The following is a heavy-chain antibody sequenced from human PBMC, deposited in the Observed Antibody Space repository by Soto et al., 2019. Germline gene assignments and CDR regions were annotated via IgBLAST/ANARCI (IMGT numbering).Heavy chain of an antibody. Sequence: SVKVSCKASGGTFSSYAISWVRQAPGQGLEWMGGIILIFGTANYAQRFQGRVTITADESTSTAYMELSSLRSEDTAAYYCARESAGANFDYWGQGTLVTVSS. CDR3: ARESAGANFDY. CDR2: IILIFGTA. D-gene: IGHD6-19*01. CDR1: GGTFSSYA. J-gene: IGHJ4*02. V-gene: IGHV1-69*13.